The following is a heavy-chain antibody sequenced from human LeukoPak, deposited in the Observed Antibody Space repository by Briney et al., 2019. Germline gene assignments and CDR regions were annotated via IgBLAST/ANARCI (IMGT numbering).Heavy chain of an antibody. J-gene: IGHJ4*02. CDR3: ARDERYSDADHHYPDLGY. CDR2: INPNSGGT. V-gene: IGHV1-2*02. Sequence: ASVKVSCKASGYTFTGYYMHWVRQAPGQGLEWMGWINPNSGGTNYAQKFQGRVTMTCDTSIRTTYMEPSSLTSDDTAVYYCARDERYSDADHHYPDLGYWGQGTLVTVSS. CDR1: GYTFTGYY. D-gene: IGHD3-16*01.